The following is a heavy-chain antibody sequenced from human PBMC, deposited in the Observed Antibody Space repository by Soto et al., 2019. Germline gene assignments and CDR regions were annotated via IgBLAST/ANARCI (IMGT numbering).Heavy chain of an antibody. V-gene: IGHV4-31*03. CDR1: GGSISSGGYY. Sequence: QVQLQESGPGLVKPSQTLSLTCTVSGGSISSGGYYWSWIRQHPGKGLEWIGYIYYSGSTYYNPSLKRRVTISVDTSKNQFSLKLSSVTAADTAVYYCARARQGGSGRGNWFDPWGQGTLVTVSS. D-gene: IGHD2-15*01. CDR2: IYYSGST. J-gene: IGHJ5*02. CDR3: ARARQGGSGRGNWFDP.